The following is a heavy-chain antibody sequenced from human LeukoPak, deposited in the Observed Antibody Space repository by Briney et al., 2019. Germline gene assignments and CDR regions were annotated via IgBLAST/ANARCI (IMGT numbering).Heavy chain of an antibody. CDR3: ARRRIATYGMDV. J-gene: IGHJ6*02. V-gene: IGHV1-2*02. Sequence: ASVKVSCKASGYTFTSYDINWVRQATGQGLEWMGWINPNSGGTNYAQKFQGRVTMTRDTSISTAYMELSRLRSDDTAVYYCARRRIATYGMDVWGQGTTVTVSS. D-gene: IGHD6-6*01. CDR2: INPNSGGT. CDR1: GYTFTSYD.